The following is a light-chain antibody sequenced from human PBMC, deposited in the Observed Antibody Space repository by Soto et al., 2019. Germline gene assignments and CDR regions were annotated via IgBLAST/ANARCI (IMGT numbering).Light chain of an antibody. CDR3: QQYNSSPLT. Sequence: DIQMTQSPSTLSASVGDRVTITCRASQSISSWLAWYQQKPGKAPKLLIYKASSLERGVPSRFSGSGSGTEFTLRRSSLQPDDFAIYYCQQYNSSPLTFGGGTKVEIK. V-gene: IGKV1-5*03. CDR1: QSISSW. J-gene: IGKJ4*01. CDR2: KAS.